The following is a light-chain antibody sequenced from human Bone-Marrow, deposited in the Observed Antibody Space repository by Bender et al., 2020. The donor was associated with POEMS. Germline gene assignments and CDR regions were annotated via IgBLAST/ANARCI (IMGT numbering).Light chain of an antibody. CDR2: EVS. J-gene: IGLJ3*02. CDR1: DSDVGNYNL. CDR3: CSYVTGSTVRV. Sequence: QSTLTQPVSVSGSPGQSITISCTGTDSDVGNYNLVSWYQHHPGKAPKLLLYEVSKRPSGVSHRFSGSKSGNTASLTISGLQAEDEADYYCCSYVTGSTVRVFGGGTKLTVL. V-gene: IGLV2-23*02.